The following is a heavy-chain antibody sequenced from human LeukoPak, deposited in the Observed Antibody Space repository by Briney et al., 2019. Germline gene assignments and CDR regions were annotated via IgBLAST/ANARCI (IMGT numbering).Heavy chain of an antibody. D-gene: IGHD3-3*01. CDR2: IYWNDDK. J-gene: IGHJ4*02. CDR3: AHSRFLEWLFTH. V-gene: IGHV2-5*01. Sequence: SGPTLVNPTQTLTLTCTLSGFSLSTSGVGVGWIRQPPGKALEWLALIYWNDDKRYTPSLTSRLTITKDTSKNQVVLTMTNMDPVDTATYYCAHSRFLEWLFTHWGQGTLVTVSS. CDR1: GFSLSTSGVG.